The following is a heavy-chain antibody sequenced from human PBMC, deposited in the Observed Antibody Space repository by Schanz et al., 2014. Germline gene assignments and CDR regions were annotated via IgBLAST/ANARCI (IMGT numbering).Heavy chain of an antibody. J-gene: IGHJ4*02. Sequence: EVQLLESGGGLVEPGGSLRLSCAASGFSFSSYAMGWVRQARGKGLQWVSAMNESHSTIYYADSVRGRFTISRDNAENTLFLKMNCMRAGDTAAYYCARKVVATSGGYYDNWGQGTLVIVSS. V-gene: IGHV3-23*01. CDR3: ARKVVATSGGYYDN. D-gene: IGHD5-12*01. CDR2: MNESHSTI. CDR1: GFSFSSYA.